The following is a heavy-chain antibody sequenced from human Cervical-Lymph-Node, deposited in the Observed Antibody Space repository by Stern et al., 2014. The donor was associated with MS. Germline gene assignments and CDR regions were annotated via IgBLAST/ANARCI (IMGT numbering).Heavy chain of an antibody. J-gene: IGHJ4*02. CDR2: VHSSGST. CDR3: ATYRRPPHDFDS. CDR1: GDPVTSETYY. Sequence: QLQLQESGPGLVKPSATLSLTCSVSGDPVTSETYYWSWMRQPPGQGLEWIGYVHSSGSTNYNPSIKSRVAMSVDTSKNQFSLRLNSVTAVDTAVYYCATYRRPPHDFDSWGQGTLVTVSS. V-gene: IGHV4-61*01.